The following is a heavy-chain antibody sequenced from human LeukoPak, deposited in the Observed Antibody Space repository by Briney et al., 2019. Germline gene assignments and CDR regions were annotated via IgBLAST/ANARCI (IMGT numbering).Heavy chain of an antibody. V-gene: IGHV3-15*01. D-gene: IGHD3-22*01. J-gene: IGHJ4*02. CDR3: STKYYYDSSGYNNFNN. CDR2: IKRETDGGTT. Sequence: GGSLRLSCAASGFTFSNAWMSWVRQAPGKGLEWVGRIKRETDGGTTDYAAPVKGRFTISRDDSKSTLYLQMNSLKTDDTAVYYCSTKYYYDSSGYNNFNNWGQGTMVTVSS. CDR1: GFTFSNAW.